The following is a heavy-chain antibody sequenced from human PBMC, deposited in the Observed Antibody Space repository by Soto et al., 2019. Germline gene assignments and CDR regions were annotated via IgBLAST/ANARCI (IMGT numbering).Heavy chain of an antibody. Sequence: LGESLKISCKGSGYSFTSYWISWVRQMPGKGLEWMGRIDPSDSYTNYSPSFQGHVTISADKSISTAYLQWSSLKASDTAMYYCARVVVVPAASPVASDYWGQGTLVTVSS. J-gene: IGHJ4*02. CDR2: IDPSDSYT. CDR3: ARVVVVPAASPVASDY. V-gene: IGHV5-10-1*01. CDR1: GYSFTSYW. D-gene: IGHD2-2*01.